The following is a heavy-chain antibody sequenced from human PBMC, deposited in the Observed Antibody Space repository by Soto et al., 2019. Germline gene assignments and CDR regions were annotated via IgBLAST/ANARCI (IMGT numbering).Heavy chain of an antibody. D-gene: IGHD3-10*01. V-gene: IGHV1-69*01. CDR2: IIPIFGTA. Sequence: QVQLVQSGAEVKKPGSSVKVSCKASGGTFSISAISWVRQAPGQGLDWMGGIIPIFGTAKYAQKFQGRITITADASTSTAYMELSSLRSEDTGVYYCAAIVTLVDYWGKGTLGTVSS. J-gene: IGHJ4*02. CDR1: GGTFSISA. CDR3: AAIVTLVDY.